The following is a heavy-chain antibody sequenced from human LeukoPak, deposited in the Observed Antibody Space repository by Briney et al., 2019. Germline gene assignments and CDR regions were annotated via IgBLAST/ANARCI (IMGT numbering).Heavy chain of an antibody. D-gene: IGHD1-14*01. V-gene: IGHV3-43*02. J-gene: IGHJ6*02. CDR3: AKGGFSIWASNQYFYYNGLDV. Sequence: GGSLRLSCTASGITLDNYAMSWVRQAPGKGLEWVSLIGQDGGSTYYADSVKGRFTISRDNGKNSLYLQMNSLRTEDSALYYCAKGGFSIWASNQYFYYNGLDVWGQGTTVTVSS. CDR1: GITLDNYA. CDR2: IGQDGGST.